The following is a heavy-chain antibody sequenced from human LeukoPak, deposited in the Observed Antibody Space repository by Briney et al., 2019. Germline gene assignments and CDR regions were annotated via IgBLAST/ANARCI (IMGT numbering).Heavy chain of an antibody. CDR1: GGSISSHY. CDR2: IYYSGST. Sequence: PSETLSLTCTVSGGSISSHYWSWIRQSPGKGLEWIGYIYYSGSTNYNPSLKSRVTISVDTSKNQFSLKLSSVTAADTAVYYCARYSSSWYWFDPWGQGTLVTVSS. J-gene: IGHJ5*02. D-gene: IGHD6-13*01. V-gene: IGHV4-59*11. CDR3: ARYSSSWYWFDP.